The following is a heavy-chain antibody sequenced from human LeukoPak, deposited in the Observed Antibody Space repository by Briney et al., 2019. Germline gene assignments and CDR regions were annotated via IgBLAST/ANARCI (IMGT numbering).Heavy chain of an antibody. Sequence: PGGSLRLSCAASGFTFDDYAMPWVRQAPGKGLEWVPGISWNSGSTGYADSVKGRFTISRDNAKNPLYLQMNSPRAEDTALYYCAKAPNYDFWSGCFYYWGQGTLVTVSS. J-gene: IGHJ4*02. V-gene: IGHV3-9*01. CDR1: GFTFDDYA. CDR3: AKAPNYDFWSGCFYY. D-gene: IGHD3-3*01. CDR2: ISWNSGST.